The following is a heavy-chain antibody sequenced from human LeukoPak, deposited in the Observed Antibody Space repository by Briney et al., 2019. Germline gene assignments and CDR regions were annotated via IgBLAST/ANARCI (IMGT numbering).Heavy chain of an antibody. Sequence: PGGALRLSCAASGFIFGAYWMTWVRQAPGKGLEWVGNIKQDGSEQYYMDSVKGRFTISRDNAKKSLFLQMNSLTAEDKGLYYCVRSLERFGTRDYWGQGTLVTVSS. CDR3: VRSLERFGTRDY. CDR2: IKQDGSEQ. J-gene: IGHJ4*02. CDR1: GFIFGAYW. V-gene: IGHV3-7*01. D-gene: IGHD3-3*01.